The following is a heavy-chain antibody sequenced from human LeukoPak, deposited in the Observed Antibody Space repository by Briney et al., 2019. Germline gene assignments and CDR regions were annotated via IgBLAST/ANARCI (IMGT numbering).Heavy chain of an antibody. V-gene: IGHV4-39*07. D-gene: IGHD3-22*01. CDR3: ARIILRADYYDSSGFEVEFDI. Sequence: PSKTLSLTCTVSGGSISSSSYYWGWIRQPPGKGLEWIGSIYYSGSTYYNPSLKSRVTISVDTSKNQFSLKLSSVTAADTAVYYCARIILRADYYDSSGFEVEFDIWGQGTTVTVSS. J-gene: IGHJ3*02. CDR1: GGSISSSSYY. CDR2: IYYSGST.